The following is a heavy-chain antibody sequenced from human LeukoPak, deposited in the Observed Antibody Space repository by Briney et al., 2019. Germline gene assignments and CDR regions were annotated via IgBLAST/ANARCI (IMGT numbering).Heavy chain of an antibody. D-gene: IGHD6-13*01. Sequence: SQTLSLTCAVSGGSISSGGYSWSWIRLPPGKGLEWIGYIYYSGSTNYNPSLKSRVTISVDTSKNQFSLKLSSVTAADTAVYYCARGGAAAVILDYWGQGTLVTVSS. CDR2: IYYSGST. CDR1: GGSISSGGYS. CDR3: ARGGAAAVILDY. V-gene: IGHV4-30-4*07. J-gene: IGHJ4*02.